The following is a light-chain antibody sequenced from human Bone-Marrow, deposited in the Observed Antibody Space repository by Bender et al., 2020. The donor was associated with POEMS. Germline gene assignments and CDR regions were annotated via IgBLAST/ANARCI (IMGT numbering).Light chain of an antibody. Sequence: QSALTQPRSVSGSPGQSVTISCTGSNSDVGAYNFVSWYQQHPGKAPKLMIYHVSKRPSGVPDRFSGSKSGNTASLTISWLQTDDEADYYCCSSAGNSYVFGTGTKVTVL. CDR3: CSSAGNSYV. CDR2: HVS. V-gene: IGLV2-11*01. CDR1: NSDVGAYNF. J-gene: IGLJ1*01.